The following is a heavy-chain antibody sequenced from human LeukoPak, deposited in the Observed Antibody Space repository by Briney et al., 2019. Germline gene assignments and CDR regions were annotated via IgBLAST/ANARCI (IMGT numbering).Heavy chain of an antibody. CDR1: GFTFSSYG. CDR3: ARDRSSGWSPFDY. CDR2: IWYDGSNK. V-gene: IGHV3-33*01. J-gene: IGHJ4*02. Sequence: GRSLRLSCAASGFTFSSYGMHWVRQAPGKGLEWVAVIWYDGSNKYYADSVKGRFTISRDNSKNTLYLQMNSLRAEDTVVYYCARDRSSGWSPFDYWGQGTLVTVSS. D-gene: IGHD6-19*01.